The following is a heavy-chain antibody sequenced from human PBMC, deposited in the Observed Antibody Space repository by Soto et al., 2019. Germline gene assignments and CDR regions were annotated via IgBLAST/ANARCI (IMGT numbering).Heavy chain of an antibody. CDR1: GLSVTANY. CDR2: IYRGGGT. J-gene: IGHJ3*02. CDR3: ARRDDSETFYI. V-gene: IGHV3-53*01. D-gene: IGHD5-18*01. Sequence: EVQLVESGGGLIQPGGSLRLICAASGLSVTANYMTWVRQAPGKGLEWLSIIYRGGGTYYADSLKGRAIISRDGSRNMVFLQMNSLTAEDAGVYYCARRDDSETFYIWGRGTAVNVSS.